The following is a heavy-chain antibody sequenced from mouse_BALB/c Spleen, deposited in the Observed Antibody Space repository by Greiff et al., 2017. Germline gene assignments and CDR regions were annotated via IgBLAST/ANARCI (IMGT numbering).Heavy chain of an antibody. CDR3: ARHYYGSPYYFDY. CDR2: ISSGSSTI. V-gene: IGHV5-17*02. D-gene: IGHD1-1*01. J-gene: IGHJ2*01. Sequence: EVKLVESGGGLVQPGGSRKLSCAASGFTFSSFGMHWVRQAPEKGLEWVAYISSGSSTIYYADTVKGRFTISRDNPKNTLFLQMTSLRSEDTAMYYCARHYYGSPYYFDYWGQGTTLTVSS. CDR1: GFTFSSFG.